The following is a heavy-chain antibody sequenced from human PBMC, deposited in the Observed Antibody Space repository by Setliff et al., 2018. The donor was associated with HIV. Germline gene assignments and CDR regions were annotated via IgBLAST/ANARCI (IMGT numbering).Heavy chain of an antibody. CDR1: GGTFGIYG. J-gene: IGHJ4*02. V-gene: IGHV1-69*05. Sequence: SVKVSCKASGGTFGIYGISWVRQAPGQGLEWMGWTIPMFGTAKYAQKFQGRVTITTDESTNTGYMELSSLRSEDTAVYYCARESACSSSSCPKVLDYWGQGTLVTVSS. CDR2: TIPMFGTA. D-gene: IGHD2-2*01. CDR3: ARESACSSSSCPKVLDY.